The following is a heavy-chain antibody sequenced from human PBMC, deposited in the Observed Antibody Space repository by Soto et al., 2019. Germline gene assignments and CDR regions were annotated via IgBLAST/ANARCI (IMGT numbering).Heavy chain of an antibody. V-gene: IGHV3-30-3*01. CDR2: ISYDGSNK. CDR3: AVRGDAGYFDY. Sequence: GGSLRLSCAASGFTFSGYAMHWVRQAPGKGLEWVAVISYDGSNKYYADSVKGRFTISRDNSKNTLYLQMNSLRAEDTAVYYSAVRGDAGYFDYWGRGTLGTVSS. CDR1: GFTFSGYA. D-gene: IGHD2-21*02. J-gene: IGHJ4*02.